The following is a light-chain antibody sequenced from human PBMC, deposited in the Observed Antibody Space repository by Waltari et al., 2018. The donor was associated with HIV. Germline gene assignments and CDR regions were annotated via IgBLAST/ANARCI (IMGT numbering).Light chain of an antibody. CDR3: SSFTSGTTWV. CDR1: SSHLGGYDH. J-gene: IGLJ3*02. V-gene: IGLV2-14*03. CDR2: DVS. Sequence: QSALTQPASVSGSPGPSITIPCTGTSSHLGGYDHVCWYQQHPGRAPKLKIYDVSNRPSGVSDRFSGSKSGNTASLTISGLQTEDEADYYCSSFTSGTTWVFGGGTKVTVL.